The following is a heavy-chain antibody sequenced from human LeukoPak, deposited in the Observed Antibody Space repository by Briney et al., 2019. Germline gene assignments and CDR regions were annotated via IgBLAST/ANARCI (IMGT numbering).Heavy chain of an antibody. CDR2: IYYSGST. V-gene: IGHV4-39*07. CDR3: ARNSGSYWEQTGVLVGGPFDY. Sequence: PSETLSLTCTVSGDSISSSSYYWGWIRQPPGKGLEWIGSIYYSGSTYYNPSLKSRVTISVDTSKNQFSLKLSSVTAADTAVYYCARNSGSYWEQTGVLVGGPFDYWGQGTLVTVSS. CDR1: GDSISSSSYY. D-gene: IGHD1-26*01. J-gene: IGHJ4*02.